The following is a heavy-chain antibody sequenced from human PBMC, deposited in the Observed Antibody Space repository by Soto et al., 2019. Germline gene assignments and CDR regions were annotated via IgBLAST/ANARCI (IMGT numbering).Heavy chain of an antibody. J-gene: IGHJ5*01. CDR3: GRVVEGATRHTDFDS. V-gene: IGHV4-39*01. CDR1: GVSTHNSHSF. D-gene: IGHD2-21*01. CDR2: VYYSGGA. Sequence: PSETLSLTCAVSGVSTHNSHSFWGWIRQPPGKGLEFIANVYYSGGAHYNPSFKSRVTISVDTATNQVSLRMSSVTAADTAVYFCGRVVEGATRHTDFDSWGQGTLVTVSS.